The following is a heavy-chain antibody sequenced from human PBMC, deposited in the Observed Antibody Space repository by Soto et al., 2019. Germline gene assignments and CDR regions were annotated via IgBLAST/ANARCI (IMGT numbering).Heavy chain of an antibody. J-gene: IGHJ6*02. V-gene: IGHV4-34*01. D-gene: IGHD2-2*02. CDR1: GGSFSGYY. Sequence: SATLSLTCAVYGGSFSGYYWSWIRQPPGKGLEWIGEINHSGSTNYNPSLKSRVTISVDTSKNQISLKLSSVTAADTAVYYCARGLPYCSSTSCYIVATMERARPYGMDVWGQGTTVTVSS. CDR3: ARGLPYCSSTSCYIVATMERARPYGMDV. CDR2: INHSGST.